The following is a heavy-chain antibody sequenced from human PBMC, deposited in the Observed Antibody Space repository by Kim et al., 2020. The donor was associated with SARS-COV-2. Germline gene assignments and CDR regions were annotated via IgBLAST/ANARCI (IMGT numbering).Heavy chain of an antibody. V-gene: IGHV3-64D*06. J-gene: IGHJ4*02. D-gene: IGHD5-12*01. CDR3: VKLGGYDSLDY. CDR2: ISSNGGST. Sequence: GGSLRLSCSASGFTFSSYAMHWVRQAPGKGLEYVSAISSNGGSTYYADSVKGRFTISRDNSKNTLYLQMSSLRAEDTAVYYCVKLGGYDSLDYWGQGTLVTVSS. CDR1: GFTFSSYA.